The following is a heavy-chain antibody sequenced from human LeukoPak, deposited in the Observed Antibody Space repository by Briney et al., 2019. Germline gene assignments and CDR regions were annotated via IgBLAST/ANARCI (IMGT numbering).Heavy chain of an antibody. J-gene: IGHJ4*02. D-gene: IGHD5-18*01. Sequence: SETLSLTCAVYGGSFSGYYWSWIRQPPGKGLEWIGSIYHSGSTYYNPSLKSRVTISVDTSKNQFSLKLSSVTAADTAVYYCAHWVGYSYGYGAHIGWGQGTLVTVS. CDR1: GGSFSGYY. CDR2: IYHSGST. CDR3: AHWVGYSYGYGAHIG. V-gene: IGHV4-34*01.